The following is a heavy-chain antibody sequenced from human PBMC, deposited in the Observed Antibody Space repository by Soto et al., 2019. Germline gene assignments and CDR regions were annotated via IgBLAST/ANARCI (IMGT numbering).Heavy chain of an antibody. V-gene: IGHV4-59*01. CDR1: GGSISSYY. J-gene: IGHJ4*02. CDR3: ARGVDTAMVPSAFDY. Sequence: PSETLSLTCTFSGGSISSYYWSWIRQPPGKGLEWIGYIYYSGSTNYNPSLKSRVTISVDTSKNQFSLKLSSVTAADTAVYYCARGVDTAMVPSAFDYWGPGTLVTVSS. D-gene: IGHD5-18*01. CDR2: IYYSGST.